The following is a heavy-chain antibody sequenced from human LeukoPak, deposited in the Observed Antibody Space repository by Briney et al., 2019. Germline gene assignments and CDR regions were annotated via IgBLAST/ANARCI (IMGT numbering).Heavy chain of an antibody. CDR3: ARGGGAYYDFWSGYYHFFDY. CDR2: IYTSGST. Sequence: PSQTLSLTCTVSGGSISSGSYYWSWIRQPAGKGLEWIGRIYTSGSTNYNPSLKSRVTISVDTSKNQFSLKLSSVTAADTAVYYCARGGGAYYDFWSGYYHFFDYWGQGTLVTVSS. CDR1: GGSISSGSYY. V-gene: IGHV4-61*02. J-gene: IGHJ4*02. D-gene: IGHD3-3*01.